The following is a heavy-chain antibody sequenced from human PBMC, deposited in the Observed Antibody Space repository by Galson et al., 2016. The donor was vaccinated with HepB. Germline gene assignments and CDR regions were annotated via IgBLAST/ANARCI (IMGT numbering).Heavy chain of an antibody. D-gene: IGHD5-12*01. CDR3: ARDRVDIVAAPSSIRNYYGMDV. CDR2: LSGSGGST. Sequence: SLRLSCAASGFTFSSYAMSWVRQAPGKGLEWVSGLSGSGGSTYYADSVRGRFTISRDNSKNTLYLQMNSLRVDDTAKYFCARDRVDIVAAPSSIRNYYGMDVWGQGTTVTVSS. J-gene: IGHJ6*02. CDR1: GFTFSSYA. V-gene: IGHV3-23*01.